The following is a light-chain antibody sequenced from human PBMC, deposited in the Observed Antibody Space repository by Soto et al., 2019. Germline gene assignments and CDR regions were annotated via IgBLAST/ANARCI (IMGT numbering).Light chain of an antibody. CDR2: DAS. CDR3: QQYNSYSYT. CDR1: QSISSW. Sequence: DIQMTKSPSTLSASVGDRVTITCRASQSISSWLAWYQQKPGKAPKLLIYDASSLESGLPSRFSGSGSGTEFTLTISILQPYDFATYYCQQYNSYSYTFGQGTKLEIK. J-gene: IGKJ2*01. V-gene: IGKV1-5*01.